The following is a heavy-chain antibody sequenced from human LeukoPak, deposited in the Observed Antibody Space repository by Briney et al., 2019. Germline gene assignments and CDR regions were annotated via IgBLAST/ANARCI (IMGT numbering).Heavy chain of an antibody. V-gene: IGHV1-58*02. CDR2: IVVGSGNT. D-gene: IGHD3-22*01. J-gene: IGHJ3*02. Sequence: ASVKVSCKASGFTFTRSAMQWVRQARGQRLEWIGWIVVGSGNTNYAQKFQERVTITRDMSTSTAYMELSSLRSEDTAVYLCAAADYYDSSGYYPYAFHIWGQGTMVTVSS. CDR3: AAADYYDSSGYYPYAFHI. CDR1: GFTFTRSA.